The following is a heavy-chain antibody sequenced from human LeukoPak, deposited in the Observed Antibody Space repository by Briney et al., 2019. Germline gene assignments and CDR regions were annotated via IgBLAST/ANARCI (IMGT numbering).Heavy chain of an antibody. CDR1: GFTFTNYG. CDR2: ISYDGNNK. CDR3: AKATSGSFMDFYGLAV. D-gene: IGHD1-26*01. J-gene: IGHJ6*02. V-gene: IGHV3-30*19. Sequence: SGGSLRLSCAASGFTFTNYGMHWVRQAPGKGLEWVAVISYDGNNKYYEDSVKGRFTISRDNSKNTLFLQMNSLRTEDTAVYYCAKATSGSFMDFYGLAVWGQGTTVAVSS.